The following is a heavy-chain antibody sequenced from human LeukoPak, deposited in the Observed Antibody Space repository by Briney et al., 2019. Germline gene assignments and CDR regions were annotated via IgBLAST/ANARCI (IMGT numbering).Heavy chain of an antibody. J-gene: IGHJ5*02. V-gene: IGHV3-21*01. CDR3: ARGADGVSSNSRGWFDP. Sequence: GGSLRLSCAASGFTVSSNYMSWVRQAPGKGLECVSGISSSGGSTYYADSVKGRFTISRDNARNSLYLQMNTLRAEDTAVYSCARGADGVSSNSRGWFDPWGQGTLVTVSS. CDR1: GFTVSSNY. D-gene: IGHD2-15*01. CDR2: ISSSGGST.